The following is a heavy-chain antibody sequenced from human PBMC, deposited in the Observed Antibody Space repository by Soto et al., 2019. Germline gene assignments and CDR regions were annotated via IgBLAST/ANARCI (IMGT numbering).Heavy chain of an antibody. V-gene: IGHV4-30-2*01. Sequence: SETLSLTCAVSGGSISSGAYSWNWIRQPPGKGLEWIGHISHSGSTLYNPSLKSRVTISVDRSKNQFSLKLSSVTAADTAVYYCARYSSTYYDFWSGYRTSYYFDYWGQGTLVTVS. J-gene: IGHJ4*02. CDR1: GGSISSGAYS. CDR3: ARYSSTYYDFWSGYRTSYYFDY. D-gene: IGHD3-3*01. CDR2: ISHSGST.